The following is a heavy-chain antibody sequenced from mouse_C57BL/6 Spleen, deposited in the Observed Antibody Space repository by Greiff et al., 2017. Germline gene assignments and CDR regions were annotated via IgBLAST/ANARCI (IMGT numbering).Heavy chain of an antibody. D-gene: IGHD1-1*01. CDR1: GYTFTDYE. Sequence: QVQLQQPGAELVRPGASVTLSCKASGYTFTDYEMHWVKQTPVHGLEWIGAIDPETGGTAYNQKFKGKAILTADTSSSTAYMELRSLTSEDSAVYYCTRFLYGSSYDYWGQGTTLTVSS. J-gene: IGHJ2*01. CDR3: TRFLYGSSYDY. V-gene: IGHV1-15*01. CDR2: IDPETGGT.